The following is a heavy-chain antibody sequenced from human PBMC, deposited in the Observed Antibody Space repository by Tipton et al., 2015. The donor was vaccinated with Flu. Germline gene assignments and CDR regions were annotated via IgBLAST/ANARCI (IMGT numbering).Heavy chain of an antibody. J-gene: IGHJ6*02. CDR2: ISYDGKVT. CDR1: GFSFDTYA. V-gene: IGHV3-30*03. D-gene: IGHD6-19*01. CDR3: ARDSGYDYHFVMGV. Sequence: SLRLSCAASGFSFDTYAMHWVRQAPGKGLEWVAVISYDGKVTRYGDSVKGRFTISRDDSKNMLYLQVNSLRGEDTAVYYCARDSGYDYHFVMGVWGQGTTVIVS.